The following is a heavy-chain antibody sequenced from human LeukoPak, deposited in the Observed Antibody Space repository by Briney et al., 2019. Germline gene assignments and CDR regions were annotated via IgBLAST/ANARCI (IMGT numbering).Heavy chain of an antibody. CDR2: IKEDGSEK. Sequence: GGSLRLSCVASGFSFNYYWMSWVRQAPGKGLEWLANIKEDGSEKYYVDSVKGRFTISRDNAKNSLSLQMDSLRVEDTAVYYCARDQYQVPYYSQYYGMDVWGQGTTVIVSS. D-gene: IGHD2-2*01. J-gene: IGHJ6*02. V-gene: IGHV3-7*01. CDR1: GFSFNYYW. CDR3: ARDQYQVPYYSQYYGMDV.